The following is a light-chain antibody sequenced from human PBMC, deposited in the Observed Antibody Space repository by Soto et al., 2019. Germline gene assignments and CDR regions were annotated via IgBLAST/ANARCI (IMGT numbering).Light chain of an antibody. CDR3: SSYTNSSNNYV. J-gene: IGLJ1*01. CDR1: SSDVGGYNY. Sequence: QSALTQPASVSGSPGQSITISCTGTSSDVGGYNYVSWYQQHPGKAPKLMIYDVSNRPSGVSNRFSGSKSGNTASLTISGLQAEDEADYYCSSYTNSSNNYVFGPGTKVTVL. V-gene: IGLV2-14*01. CDR2: DVS.